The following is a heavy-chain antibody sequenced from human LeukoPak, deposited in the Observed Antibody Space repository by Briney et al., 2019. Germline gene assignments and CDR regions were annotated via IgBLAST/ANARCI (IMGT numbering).Heavy chain of an antibody. CDR3: TKREGPMSGSYDYFDP. D-gene: IGHD1-26*01. V-gene: IGHV4-4*09. Sequence: PSETLSLTCTVSGGSISGYYWSWTRQPPGQGLEWIAYIHSNGHTNYNPSLKSRVTISVDTSKNQFSLKVTSVTAADTAMYYCTKREGPMSGSYDYFDPWGQGTLVTVS. CDR2: IHSNGHT. J-gene: IGHJ5*02. CDR1: GGSISGYY.